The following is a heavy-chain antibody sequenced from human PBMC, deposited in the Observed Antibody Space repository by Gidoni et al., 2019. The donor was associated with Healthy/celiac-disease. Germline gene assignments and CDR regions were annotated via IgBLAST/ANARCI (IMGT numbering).Heavy chain of an antibody. CDR3: AKDDLRRAGFDY. Sequence: EVQLVESGGGLVQPGRSLRLSCAASGFTFDDYAMHWVRQAPGKGLEWVSSISWNSGSIGYADSVKGRFTISRDNAKNSLYLQMNSLRAEDTALYYCAKDDLRRAGFDYWGQGTLVTVSS. CDR1: GFTFDDYA. CDR2: ISWNSGSI. V-gene: IGHV3-9*01. D-gene: IGHD6-19*01. J-gene: IGHJ4*02.